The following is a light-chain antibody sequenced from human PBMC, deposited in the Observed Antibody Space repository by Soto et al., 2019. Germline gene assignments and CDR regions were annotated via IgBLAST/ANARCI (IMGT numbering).Light chain of an antibody. V-gene: IGKV1-33*01. CDR2: DAS. CDR3: QQYDNIPRT. Sequence: DIQMTQSPSSLSASVGDRVTITCQASQEISNYLNWYQQKAGKAPKLLICDASNLETGVPSRFSGSGSGTDFTFTISSLQPEDIATYYCQQYDNIPRTFGQGTKVEIK. J-gene: IGKJ1*01. CDR1: QEISNY.